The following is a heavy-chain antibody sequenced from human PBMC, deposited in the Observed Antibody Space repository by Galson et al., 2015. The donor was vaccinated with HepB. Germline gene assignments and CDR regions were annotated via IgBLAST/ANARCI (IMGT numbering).Heavy chain of an antibody. D-gene: IGHD6-13*01. V-gene: IGHV1-3*01. J-gene: IGHJ6*02. CDR2: INAGNGNT. CDR3: ARASSSWYGGTTKSMDV. Sequence: SVKVSCKASGYTFTSYAMHWVRQAPGQRLEWMGWINAGNGNTKYSQKFQGRVTITRDTSASTAYMELSSLRSEDTAVYYCARASSSWYGGTTKSMDVWGQGTTVTVSS. CDR1: GYTFTSYA.